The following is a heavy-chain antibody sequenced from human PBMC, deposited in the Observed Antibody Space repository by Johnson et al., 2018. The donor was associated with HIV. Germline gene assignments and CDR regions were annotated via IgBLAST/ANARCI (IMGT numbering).Heavy chain of an antibody. Sequence: GGTIYSADSVQGRFTISRDNARNSLYLQMNSLRAEDTAVYYCTRESTEAFDIWGQGTMVTVSS. CDR2: GGTI. D-gene: IGHD1-14*01. J-gene: IGHJ3*02. CDR3: TRESTEAFDI. V-gene: IGHV3-11*01.